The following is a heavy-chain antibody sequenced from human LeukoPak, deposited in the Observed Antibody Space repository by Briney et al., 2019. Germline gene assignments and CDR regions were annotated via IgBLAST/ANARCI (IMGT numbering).Heavy chain of an antibody. CDR3: AKWYVSGYSGYESNYFDY. CDR2: ISGSGGST. J-gene: IGHJ4*01. D-gene: IGHD5-12*01. CDR1: GFTFSSYA. V-gene: IGHV3-23*01. Sequence: GGSLRLSCAASGFTFSSYAMSWVRQAPGKGLEWVSAISGSGGSTYYADSVKGRFTISRDNSKNTLYLQMNSLRAEDTAVYYCAKWYVSGYSGYESNYFDYWGQGTLVTVSS.